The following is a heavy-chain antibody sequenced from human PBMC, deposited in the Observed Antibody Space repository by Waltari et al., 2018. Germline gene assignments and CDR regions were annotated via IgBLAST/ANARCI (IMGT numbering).Heavy chain of an antibody. D-gene: IGHD4-4*01. CDR1: GGSISSYY. J-gene: IGHJ4*02. V-gene: IGHV4-4*07. CDR2: IYTSGST. CDR3: AKEDDYSNYFDY. Sequence: QVQLQESGPGLVKPSETLSLTCPVSGGSISSYYWSWIRQPAGTGLEWIGRIYTSGSTNYNPSLKSRVTMAVDTSKNQFSLKLSSVTAADTAVYYCAKEDDYSNYFDYWGQGTLVTVSS.